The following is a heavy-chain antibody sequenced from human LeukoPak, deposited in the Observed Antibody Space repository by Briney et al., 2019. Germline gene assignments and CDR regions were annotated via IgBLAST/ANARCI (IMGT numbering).Heavy chain of an antibody. Sequence: GASVKVSCKASGYTFTSYGISWVRQAPGQGLEWMGWISAYNGNTNYAQKLQGRVTMTTDTSTSTAYMELRSLRSDDTAVYYCAREKYCTNGVCYTNYYYGMDVWGQGTTVTVSS. CDR1: GYTFTSYG. D-gene: IGHD2-8*01. V-gene: IGHV1-18*01. CDR3: AREKYCTNGVCYTNYYYGMDV. J-gene: IGHJ6*02. CDR2: ISAYNGNT.